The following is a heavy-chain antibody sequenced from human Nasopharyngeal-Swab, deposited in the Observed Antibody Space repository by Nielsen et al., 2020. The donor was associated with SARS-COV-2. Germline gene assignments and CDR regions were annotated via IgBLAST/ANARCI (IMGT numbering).Heavy chain of an antibody. CDR3: ARVSTSNYYCYYGMDV. Sequence: WIRQPPGKGLEWVSSISSSSSYIYYADSVKGRFTISRDNAKNSLYLQMNSLRAEDTAVYYCARVSTSNYYCYYGMDVWGQGTTVTVSS. D-gene: IGHD4-11*01. CDR2: ISSSSSYI. V-gene: IGHV3-21*01. J-gene: IGHJ6*02.